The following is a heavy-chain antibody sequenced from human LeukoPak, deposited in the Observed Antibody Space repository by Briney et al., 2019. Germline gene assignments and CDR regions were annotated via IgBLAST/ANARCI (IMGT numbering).Heavy chain of an antibody. J-gene: IGHJ4*02. V-gene: IGHV4-59*01. Sequence: SETLSLTCTVSGGSISSYYWSWIRQPPGKGLEWIGYIYYSGSTNYNPSLKSRVTISVDTSKNQFSLKLSSVTAADTAVYYCARDLTGDMGGFDYWGQGTLVTVSS. D-gene: IGHD7-27*01. CDR2: IYYSGST. CDR3: ARDLTGDMGGFDY. CDR1: GGSISSYY.